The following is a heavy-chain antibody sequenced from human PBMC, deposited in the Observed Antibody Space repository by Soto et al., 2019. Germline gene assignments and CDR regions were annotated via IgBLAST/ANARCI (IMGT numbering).Heavy chain of an antibody. CDR3: ARDGLITFQISVRYSSSWLFDY. CDR2: ISYDGSNK. V-gene: IGHV3-30-3*01. CDR1: GFTFSSYA. D-gene: IGHD6-13*01. J-gene: IGHJ4*02. Sequence: PGGSLRLSCTASGFTFSSYAMHWVRQAPGKGLEGVAVISYDGSNKYYADSVKGRFTISRDNSKNTLYLQMNSRRAEDTAVYYCARDGLITFQISVRYSSSWLFDYWGQGTLVTVSS.